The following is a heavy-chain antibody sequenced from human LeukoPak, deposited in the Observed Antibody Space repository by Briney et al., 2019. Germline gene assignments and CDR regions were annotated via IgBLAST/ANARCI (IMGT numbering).Heavy chain of an antibody. J-gene: IGHJ4*02. V-gene: IGHV3-48*02. D-gene: IGHD2-15*01. CDR2: ISSTARTI. CDR1: GFTFSSYS. CDR3: ARDDGSGHSCYIH. Sequence: GGSLRLSCAASGFTFSSYSMNWVRQAPGKGLEWVSFISSTARTIYYADPVKGRFTISRDNAKNSLHLQVNSPRDEDTAVYYCARDDGSGHSCYIHWGQGTLVTVSS.